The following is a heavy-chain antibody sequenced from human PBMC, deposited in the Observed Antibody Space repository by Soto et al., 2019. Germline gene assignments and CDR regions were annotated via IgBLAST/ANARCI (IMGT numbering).Heavy chain of an antibody. CDR2: IYYSGST. CDR3: ARGGLWFGED. Sequence: PSETLSLTCTVSGGSISSSSHYWGWLRQPPGNGLEWIGYIYYSGSTFYNPSLKSRVTISVDTSKNQFSLKLSSVTAADTAVYYCARGGLWFGEDWGQGTLVTVSS. J-gene: IGHJ4*02. CDR1: GGSISSSSHY. D-gene: IGHD3-10*01. V-gene: IGHV4-39*01.